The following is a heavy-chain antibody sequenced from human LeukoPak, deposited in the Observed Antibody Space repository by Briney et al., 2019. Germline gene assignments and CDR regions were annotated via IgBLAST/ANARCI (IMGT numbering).Heavy chain of an antibody. J-gene: IGHJ4*02. CDR3: AKSGTNSGSYFDY. CDR1: GFTVSSNY. CDR2: IYSGGST. V-gene: IGHV3-53*01. D-gene: IGHD1-26*01. Sequence: GGSLRLSCAASGFTVSSNYMSRVRQAPGKGLEWVSVIYSGGSTYYADSVKGRFTISRDNSKNTLYLQMNSLRAEDTAVYYCAKSGTNSGSYFDYWGQGTLVTVSA.